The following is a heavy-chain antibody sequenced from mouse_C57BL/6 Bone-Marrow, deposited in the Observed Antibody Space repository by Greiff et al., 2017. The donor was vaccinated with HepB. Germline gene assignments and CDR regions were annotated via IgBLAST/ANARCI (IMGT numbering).Heavy chain of an antibody. CDR2: IDPENGDT. Sequence: EVQLQQSGAELVRPGASVKLSCTASGFNIKDYYMHWVKQRPERGLEWIGWIDPENGDTEYASKFQGKATITADTSSNTAYLQLSSLTSEDTAVYYCTTTTAPEDYWGQGTTLTVSS. J-gene: IGHJ2*01. D-gene: IGHD1-2*01. CDR1: GFNIKDYY. CDR3: TTTTAPEDY. V-gene: IGHV14-4*01.